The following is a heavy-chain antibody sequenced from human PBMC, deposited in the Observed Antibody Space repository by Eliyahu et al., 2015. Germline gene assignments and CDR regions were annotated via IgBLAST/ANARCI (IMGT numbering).Heavy chain of an antibody. Sequence: QVQLQQWGAGLLKPSETLSLTCAVXGGSFSXYYWSWXRQPPGKGLEWIGEINHSGSTNYNPSLKSRVTISVDTSKNQFSLKLSSVTAADTAVYYCARGLHKWELLSFPFDYWGQGTLVTVSS. J-gene: IGHJ4*02. CDR1: GGSFSXYY. V-gene: IGHV4-34*01. CDR3: ARGLHKWELLSFPFDY. D-gene: IGHD1-26*01. CDR2: INHSGST.